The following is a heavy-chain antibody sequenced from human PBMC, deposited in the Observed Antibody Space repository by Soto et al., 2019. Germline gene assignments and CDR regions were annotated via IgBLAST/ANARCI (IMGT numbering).Heavy chain of an antibody. CDR3: ARADYDILTGYYKPRYFDY. D-gene: IGHD3-9*01. V-gene: IGHV4-34*01. CDR1: GGSFSGYY. J-gene: IGHJ4*02. Sequence: SETLSLTCAVYGGSFSGYYWSWIRQPPGKGLEWIGEINHSGSTNYNPSLKSRVTISVDTSKNQFSLKLSSVTAADTAVYYCARADYDILTGYYKPRYFDYWGQGTLVTVSS. CDR2: INHSGST.